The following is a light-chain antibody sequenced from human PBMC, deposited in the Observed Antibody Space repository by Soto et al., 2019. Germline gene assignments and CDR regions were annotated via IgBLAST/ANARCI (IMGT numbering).Light chain of an antibody. V-gene: IGKV3-15*01. Sequence: ETVLTQSPAILSVPLGERATFSCRASQSISSDLAWYQQKPGQVPRLLIYGASTRATGIPARFSGSGSGTEFTLTISGLQSEDFAVYHCQQYNSWPHSFGQGTKLEI. J-gene: IGKJ2*01. CDR2: GAS. CDR1: QSISSD. CDR3: QQYNSWPHS.